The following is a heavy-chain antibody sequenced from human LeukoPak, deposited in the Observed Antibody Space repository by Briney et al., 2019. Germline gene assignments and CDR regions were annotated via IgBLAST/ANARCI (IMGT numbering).Heavy chain of an antibody. CDR3: ARGSYDSSGYYYG. CDR2: IYHSGST. Sequence: SETLSLTCTVSGGSISSSSYYWGWIRQPPGKGLEWIGSIYHSGSTYYNPSLKSRVTISVDTSKNQFSLKLSSVTAADTAVYYCARGSYDSSGYYYGWGQGTLVTVSS. J-gene: IGHJ4*02. V-gene: IGHV4-39*07. CDR1: GGSISSSSYY. D-gene: IGHD3-22*01.